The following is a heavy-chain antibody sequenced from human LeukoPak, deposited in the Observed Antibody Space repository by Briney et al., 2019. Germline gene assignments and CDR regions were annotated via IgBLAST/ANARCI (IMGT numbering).Heavy chain of an antibody. CDR2: INYSGTT. Sequence: PSETLSLTCTASVGSISSSCYYWGWIRQPSGKGLEWIASINYSGTTYYNPSLKSRVTISEDRSKNQFSLKLSSVTAADTAVYYCARLRDGRWLLEYWGQGTLVTVSS. CDR3: ARLRDGRWLLEY. J-gene: IGHJ4*02. V-gene: IGHV4-39*01. CDR1: VGSISSSCYY. D-gene: IGHD5-24*01.